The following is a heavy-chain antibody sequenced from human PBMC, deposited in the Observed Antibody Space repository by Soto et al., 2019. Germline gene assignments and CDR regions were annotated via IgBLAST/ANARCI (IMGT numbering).Heavy chain of an antibody. J-gene: IGHJ4*02. Sequence: PGGSLRLSCAASGFTFSSYGMHWVRQAPGKGLEWVAVIWYDGSNKYYADSVKGRFTISRDNSKNTLYLQMNSLRAEDTAVYYCARDFDGGNSGYDYWGQGTLVTVSS. CDR3: ARDFDGGNSGYDY. V-gene: IGHV3-33*01. CDR1: GFTFSSYG. D-gene: IGHD2-21*02. CDR2: IWYDGSNK.